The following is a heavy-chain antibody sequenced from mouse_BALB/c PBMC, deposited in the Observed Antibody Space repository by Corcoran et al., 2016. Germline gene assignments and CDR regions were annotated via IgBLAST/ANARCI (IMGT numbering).Heavy chain of an antibody. CDR3: ARSDDY. V-gene: IGHV1-9*01. J-gene: IGHJ2*01. CDR2: ILPGSGST. CDR1: GCTFSSYW. Sequence: QVQLQQSGAELLQPGASVKISCKATGCTFSSYWIKWVKQRPGHGLEWIGEILPGSGSTNYNEKFKGKATFTADTSSNTAYMKLSSLASEDSAVYYCARSDDYWGQGTTLTVSS.